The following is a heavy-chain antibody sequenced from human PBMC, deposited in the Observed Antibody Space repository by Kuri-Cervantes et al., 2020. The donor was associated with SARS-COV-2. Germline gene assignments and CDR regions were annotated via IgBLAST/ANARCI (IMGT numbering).Heavy chain of an antibody. Sequence: GGSLRLSCAASGFTFSSYEMNWVRQAPGKGLEWVSYISSSGSTIYYADSVKCRFTISRDNAKNSLYLQMNSLRAEDTAVYYCVRDGDHWNFDYWGQGTLVTVSS. V-gene: IGHV3-48*03. D-gene: IGHD1-1*01. CDR1: GFTFSSYE. J-gene: IGHJ4*02. CDR2: ISSSGSTI. CDR3: VRDGDHWNFDY.